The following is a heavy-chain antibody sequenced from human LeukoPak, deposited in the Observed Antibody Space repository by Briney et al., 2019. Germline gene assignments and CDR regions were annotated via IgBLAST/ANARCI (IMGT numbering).Heavy chain of an antibody. D-gene: IGHD2-2*01. CDR3: ARDRYCTTTRCSDY. Sequence: GGSLRLSCAASGFTFSDHYMSWIRQAPGKGLEWVSYISSSGSTIYYADSVKGRFTISRDNAKNTLYLEMNSLRAEDTAVYYCARDRYCTTTRCSDYWGQGTLVTVSS. J-gene: IGHJ4*02. V-gene: IGHV3-11*04. CDR1: GFTFSDHY. CDR2: ISSSGSTI.